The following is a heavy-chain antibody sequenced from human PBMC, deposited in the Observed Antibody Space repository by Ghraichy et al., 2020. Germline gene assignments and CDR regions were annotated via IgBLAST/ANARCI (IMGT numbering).Heavy chain of an antibody. V-gene: IGHV3-9*01. CDR2: INFNSGDM. Sequence: SCSASGFTFKDHAMHWVRQPPGKGLEWVAGINFNSGDMGYADSVKGRFTISRDNDQNSLYLEMNSLRDEDTALYFCVKDVSPYYYAAGTRDSWGQGTLVNVSS. J-gene: IGHJ4*02. CDR1: GFTFKDHA. CDR3: VKDVSPYYYAAGTRDS. D-gene: IGHD3-10*01.